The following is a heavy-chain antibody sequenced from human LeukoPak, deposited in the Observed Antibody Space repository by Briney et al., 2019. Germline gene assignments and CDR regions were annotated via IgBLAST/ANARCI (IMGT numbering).Heavy chain of an antibody. CDR1: GFTVSSYY. J-gene: IGHJ6*03. D-gene: IGHD3-10*01. CDR3: ARHGSITMVRGRLRYFYMDV. V-gene: IGHV3-53*01. Sequence: PGGSLRLSCAASGFTVSSYYMSWVRQAPGKGLEWVSVISSGSSTYYADSVKGRFTISRDNSNNTLYLQMNSLSAEDTAVYYCARHGSITMVRGRLRYFYMDVRGKGTTVTISS. CDR2: ISSGSST.